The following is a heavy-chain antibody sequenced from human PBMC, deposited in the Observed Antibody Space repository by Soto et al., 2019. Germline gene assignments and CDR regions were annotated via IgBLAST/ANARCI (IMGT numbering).Heavy chain of an antibody. CDR3: TRREEVFEYYYYGMDV. Sequence: GGSLRLSCAASGFTFSGSAMHWVRQASGKGLEWVGRIRSKANSYATAYAASVKGRFTISRDDSKNTAYLQMNSLKTEDTAVYYCTRREEVFEYYYYGMDVWGQGTTVTVSS. V-gene: IGHV3-73*01. CDR1: GFTFSGSA. CDR2: IRSKANSYAT. D-gene: IGHD1-20*01. J-gene: IGHJ6*02.